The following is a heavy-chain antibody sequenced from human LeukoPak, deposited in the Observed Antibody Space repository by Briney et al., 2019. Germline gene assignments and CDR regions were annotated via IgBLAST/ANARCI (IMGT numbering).Heavy chain of an antibody. V-gene: IGHV3-53*01. CDR2: LYIGGNT. CDR3: TTTAGYNYGQY. J-gene: IGHJ4*02. D-gene: IGHD5-18*01. CDR1: GLIVSNNY. Sequence: LTGGSLRLSCAASGLIVSNNYMNWVRQAPGKGLEWVSALYIGGNTYYADSVRGRFTISRDNSKNTLYLQMNSLRAEDTAIYYCTTTAGYNYGQYWGQGTLVTVSS.